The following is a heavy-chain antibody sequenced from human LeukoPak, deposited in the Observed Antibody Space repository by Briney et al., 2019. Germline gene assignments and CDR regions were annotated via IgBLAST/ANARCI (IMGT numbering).Heavy chain of an antibody. V-gene: IGHV4-30-4*01. Sequence: SQTLSLTCTVSGGSISSGDYYLSWIRQPPGKGLEWIGYIYYSGSTYYNPSLKSRVTISVDTSKNQFSLKLSSVTAADTAVYYCVGFLEWLAFDPWGQGTLVTVSS. CDR3: VGFLEWLAFDP. D-gene: IGHD3-3*01. CDR1: GGSISSGDYY. J-gene: IGHJ5*02. CDR2: IYYSGST.